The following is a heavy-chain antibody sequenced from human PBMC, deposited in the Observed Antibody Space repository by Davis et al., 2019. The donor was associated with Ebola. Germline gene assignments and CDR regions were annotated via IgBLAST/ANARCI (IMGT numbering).Heavy chain of an antibody. D-gene: IGHD6-13*01. CDR3: ASGSSSLDY. V-gene: IGHV4-39*07. J-gene: IGHJ4*02. CDR1: GGSISSSSYY. Sequence: PSETLSLTCTVSGGSISSSSYYWGWIRQPPGKGLEWIGSIYYSGSTYYNPSLKSRVTMSVDTSKNQFSLKLSSVTAADTAVYYCASGSSSLDYWGQGTLVTVSS. CDR2: IYYSGST.